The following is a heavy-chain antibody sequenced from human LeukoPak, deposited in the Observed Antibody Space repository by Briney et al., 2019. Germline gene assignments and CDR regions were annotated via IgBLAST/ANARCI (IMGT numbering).Heavy chain of an antibody. CDR1: GGSISSYY. Sequence: PSETLSLTCTVSGGSISSYYWSWIWQPPGKGLEWIGYIYYSGSTNYNPSLKSRVTISVDTSKNQFSLKLSSVTAADTAVYYCARTGDSSGYYYGWFDPWGQGTLVTVSS. CDR2: IYYSGST. CDR3: ARTGDSSGYYYGWFDP. V-gene: IGHV4-59*01. J-gene: IGHJ5*02. D-gene: IGHD3-22*01.